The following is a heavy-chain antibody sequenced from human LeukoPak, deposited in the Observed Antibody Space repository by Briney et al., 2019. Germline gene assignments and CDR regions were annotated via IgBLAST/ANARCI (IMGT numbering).Heavy chain of an antibody. J-gene: IGHJ3*02. CDR1: GGSISSSRYY. CDR3: ERTTYYYDSSGYYYEWMEYDI. D-gene: IGHD3-22*01. CDR2: IYYSGST. V-gene: IGHV4-39*07. Sequence: PSETLSLTCTVSGGSISSSRYYWCWIRQPPGKGQEWIGSIYYSGSTYYNPSLKSRVTISVDTSKNQFSLKLSSVTAADTAVYYCERTTYYYDSSGYYYEWMEYDIWGQGTMVTVSS.